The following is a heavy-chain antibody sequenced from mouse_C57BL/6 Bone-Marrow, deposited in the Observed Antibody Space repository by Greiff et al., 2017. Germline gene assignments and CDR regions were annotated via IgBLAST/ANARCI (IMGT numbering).Heavy chain of an antibody. V-gene: IGHV1-69*01. J-gene: IGHJ1*03. Sequence: VQLQQPGAELVMPGASVKLSCKASGYTFTSYWMHWVKQRPGQGLEWIGEIDPSDSYTNYNQKFKGKSTLTVDKSSSTAYMQLSSLTSEDSAVYYCASGDDGYSYWYFDVGGTGTTVTVSS. CDR1: GYTFTSYW. CDR3: ASGDDGYSYWYFDV. D-gene: IGHD2-3*01. CDR2: IDPSDSYT.